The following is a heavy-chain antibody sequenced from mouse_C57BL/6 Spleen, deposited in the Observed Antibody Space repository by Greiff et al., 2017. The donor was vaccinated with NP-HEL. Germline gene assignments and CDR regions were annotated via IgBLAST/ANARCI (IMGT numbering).Heavy chain of an antibody. CDR3: ARDGNYYAVDY. CDR1: GYTFTSYW. Sequence: LQQSGAELVKPGASVKMSCKASGYTFTSYWITWVKQRPGQGLEWIGDIYPGSGSTNYNEKFKSKASLTVDTSSSTAYMQLSSLTSEDSAVFYCARDGNYYAVDYLDQGTSVTVSS. V-gene: IGHV1-55*01. D-gene: IGHD2-1*01. CDR2: IYPGSGST. J-gene: IGHJ4*01.